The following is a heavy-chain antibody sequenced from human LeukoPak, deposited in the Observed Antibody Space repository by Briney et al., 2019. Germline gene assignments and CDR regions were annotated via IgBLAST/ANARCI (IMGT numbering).Heavy chain of an antibody. Sequence: ASVKVSCKASGYTFTDYYMHWVRQAPGQGFEWMGRINPDSGGTNYAQKFQGRVTMTRDTSISTAYMELSRLRSNDTAVYYCARRALFGDSGYDYNWFDPWGQGTLVTVSS. CDR3: ARRALFGDSGYDYNWFDP. J-gene: IGHJ5*02. CDR2: INPDSGGT. CDR1: GYTFTDYY. D-gene: IGHD5-12*01. V-gene: IGHV1-2*06.